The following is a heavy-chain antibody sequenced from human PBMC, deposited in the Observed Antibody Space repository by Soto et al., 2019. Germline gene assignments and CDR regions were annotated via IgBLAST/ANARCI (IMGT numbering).Heavy chain of an antibody. CDR3: ARDIREYSYGYRYYYYYGMDV. D-gene: IGHD5-18*01. V-gene: IGHV1-69*06. J-gene: IGHJ6*02. Sequence: VASVKVSCKASGGTFSSYAISWVRQAPGQGLEWMGGIIPIFGTANYAQKFQGRVTITADKSTSTAYMELSSLRSEDTAVYYCARDIREYSYGYRYYYYYGMDVWGQGTTVTVSS. CDR1: GGTFSSYA. CDR2: IIPIFGTA.